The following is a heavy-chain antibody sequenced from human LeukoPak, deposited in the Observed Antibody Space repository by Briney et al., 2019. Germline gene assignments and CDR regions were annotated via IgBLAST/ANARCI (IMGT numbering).Heavy chain of an antibody. V-gene: IGHV3-30*18. D-gene: IGHD5-18*01. CDR1: GFTFSSYG. CDR2: ISYDGSNK. CDR3: AKIDTAMVLFDY. Sequence: PGRSLRLSCAASGFTFSSYGMHWVRQAPGKGLEWVAVISYDGSNKYYADSVKGRFTISRDNARNSLYLQMNSLRAEDTAVYYCAKIDTAMVLFDYWGQGTLVTVSS. J-gene: IGHJ4*02.